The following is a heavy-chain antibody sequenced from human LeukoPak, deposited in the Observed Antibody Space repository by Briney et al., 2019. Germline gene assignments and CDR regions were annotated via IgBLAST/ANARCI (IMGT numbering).Heavy chain of an antibody. V-gene: IGHV4-59*08. D-gene: IGHD2-2*01. J-gene: IGHJ4*02. CDR3: ARHRPMPYSFDC. CDR2: SYYIGST. CDR1: GGSISSNF. Sequence: SETLSLTCTVSGGSISSNFWSWIRQRPGKGLEWIGYSYYIGSTNYNPSLKSRVTISVDTSKTPFSLKLNSVTAAATAVYYCARHRPMPYSFDCWGQGTLVTVSS.